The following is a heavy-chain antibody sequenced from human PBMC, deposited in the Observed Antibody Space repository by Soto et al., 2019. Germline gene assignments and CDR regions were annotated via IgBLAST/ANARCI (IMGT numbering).Heavy chain of an antibody. CDR3: ARIGYCSSTSCPEP. D-gene: IGHD2-2*01. J-gene: IGHJ5*02. CDR1: GYTLTSYG. CDR2: ISAYNGNT. V-gene: IGHV1-18*01. Sequence: ASVKVSCKASGYTLTSYGISWVRQAPGQGLEWMGWISAYNGNTNYAQKLQGRVTMTTDTSTSTAYMELRSLRSDDTAVYYCARIGYCSSTSCPEPWGQGTLVTVSS.